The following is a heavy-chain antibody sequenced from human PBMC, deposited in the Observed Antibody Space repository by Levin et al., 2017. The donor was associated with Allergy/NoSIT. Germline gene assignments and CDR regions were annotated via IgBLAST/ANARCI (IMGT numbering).Heavy chain of an antibody. J-gene: IGHJ3*02. Sequence: ASVKVSCKASGYTFTGYYMHWVRQAPGQGLEWMGWINPNSGGTNYAQKFQGRVTMTRDTSISTAYMELSRLRSDDTAVYYCARRGSWAMVAKGGGVGCFDIWGQGTMVTVSS. CDR1: GYTFTGYY. CDR2: INPNSGGT. V-gene: IGHV1-2*02. D-gene: IGHD2-8*01. CDR3: ARRGSWAMVAKGGGVGCFDI.